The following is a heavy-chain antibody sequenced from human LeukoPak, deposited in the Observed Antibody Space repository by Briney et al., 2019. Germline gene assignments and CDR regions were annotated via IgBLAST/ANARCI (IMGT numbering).Heavy chain of an antibody. J-gene: IGHJ4*02. Sequence: GGSLRLSCAASGFTFSSYWMNWVRQAPGKGLVWVSRINSDGSTINYADSVRGRFTISRDNAKNTLYLQMNSLRAEDTAVYYCPRSHFYGSGSYQTDDYWGQGTLVTVSS. CDR1: GFTFSSYW. CDR3: PRSHFYGSGSYQTDDY. V-gene: IGHV3-74*01. CDR2: INSDGSTI. D-gene: IGHD3-10*01.